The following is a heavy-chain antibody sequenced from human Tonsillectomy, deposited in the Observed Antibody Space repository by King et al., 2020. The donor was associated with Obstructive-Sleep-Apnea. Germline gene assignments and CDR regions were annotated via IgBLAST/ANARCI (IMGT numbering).Heavy chain of an antibody. CDR3: ARGASVATKDAFDI. D-gene: IGHD1-26*01. Sequence: VQLQQWGAGLLKPSETLSLTCAVYGGSFNGYYWSWIRQPPGRGLEWVGEINHSGSTSYNPSLKSRVTMSVDTSKNQFSLNLKSVTAADTAVYFCARGASVATKDAFDIWGHGTMVTVSS. CDR2: INHSGST. CDR1: GGSFNGYY. J-gene: IGHJ3*02. V-gene: IGHV4-34*01.